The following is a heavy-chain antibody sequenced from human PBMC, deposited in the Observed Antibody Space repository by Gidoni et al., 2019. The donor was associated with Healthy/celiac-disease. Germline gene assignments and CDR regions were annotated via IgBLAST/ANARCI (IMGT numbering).Heavy chain of an antibody. CDR1: GFTFSSYA. CDR3: AKDLTTVTTNWFDP. J-gene: IGHJ5*02. V-gene: IGHV3-30*04. D-gene: IGHD4-17*01. Sequence: QVQLVESGGGVVQPGRSLRLSCAASGFTFSSYAMHWVRQAPGKGLEWVAVISYDGSNKYYADSVKGRFTISRDNSKNTLYLQMNSLRAEDTAVYYCAKDLTTVTTNWFDPWGQGTLVTVSS. CDR2: ISYDGSNK.